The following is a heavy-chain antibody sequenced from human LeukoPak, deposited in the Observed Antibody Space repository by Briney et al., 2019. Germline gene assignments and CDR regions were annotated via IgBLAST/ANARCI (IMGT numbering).Heavy chain of an antibody. CDR1: GFTFSSYG. J-gene: IGHJ4*02. V-gene: IGHV3-33*01. CDR2: IWYDGRNK. CDR3: ATNPKPGDDGYEYYFDY. Sequence: GRSLTLSCAASGFTFSSYGMHWVRQAPGKGLEGVAVIWYDGRNKYYADSVKGRFTISRDNSKNTLYLQMNRLTAADTAVSYCATNPKPGDDGYEYYFDYWGQGTLVTVSS. D-gene: IGHD1-14*01.